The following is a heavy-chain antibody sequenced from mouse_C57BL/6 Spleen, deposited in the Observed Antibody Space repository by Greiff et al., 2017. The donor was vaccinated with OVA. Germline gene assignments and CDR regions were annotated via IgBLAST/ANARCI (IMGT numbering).Heavy chain of an antibody. V-gene: IGHV3-6*01. Sequence: EVQLQESGPGLVKPSQSLSLTCSVPGYSITSGYYWNWIRQFPGNKLEWMGYISYDGSNNYNPSLKNRISITRDTSKNQFFLKLNSVTTEDTATYYCARGEVDYAWYFDVWGTGTTATVSS. CDR2: ISYDGSN. J-gene: IGHJ1*03. CDR1: GYSITSGYY. CDR3: ARGEVDYAWYFDV. D-gene: IGHD2-4*01.